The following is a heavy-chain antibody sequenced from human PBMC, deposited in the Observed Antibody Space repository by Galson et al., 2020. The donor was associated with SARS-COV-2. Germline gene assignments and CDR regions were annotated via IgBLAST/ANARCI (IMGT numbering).Heavy chain of an antibody. D-gene: IGHD3-16*02. Sequence: SSETLSLTCTVSGGTISSCGYYWSWLRQHQGKGLEWSGYNYYSGSTYYNPSLNRRVTIAVDTSKNQFSLKRSSGTAAVTDGYYWERTGSFPYVYVWGNYRNKVQVFDYWGRVTLVTVSS. CDR3: ERTGSFPYVYVWGNYRNKVQVFDY. CDR2: NYYSGST. CDR1: GGTISSCGYY. J-gene: IGHJ4*01. V-gene: IGHV4-31*03.